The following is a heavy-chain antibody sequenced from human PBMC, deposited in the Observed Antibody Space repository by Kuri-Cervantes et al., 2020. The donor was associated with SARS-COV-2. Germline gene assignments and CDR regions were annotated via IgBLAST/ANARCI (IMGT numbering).Heavy chain of an antibody. CDR1: GGSFSGYY. V-gene: IGHV4-34*01. D-gene: IGHD1-1*01. CDR2: INHSGST. Sequence: SQTLSLTFAVYGGSFSGYYWSWIRQPPGKGLEWIGEINHSGSTNYNPSLKSRVTISVDTYKNQFSLKLSSVTAADTAVYYCARGVYWNDPRDASGFDYWGQGTLVTVSS. J-gene: IGHJ4*02. CDR3: ARGVYWNDPRDASGFDY.